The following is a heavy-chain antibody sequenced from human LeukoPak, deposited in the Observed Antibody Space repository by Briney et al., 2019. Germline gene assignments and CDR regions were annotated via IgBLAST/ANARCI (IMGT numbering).Heavy chain of an antibody. CDR3: ARGGVIAVAGGYCDY. Sequence: ASVKVSCKASGYTFTSYYMHWVRQAPGQGLEWMGLINPSGGSTIYAQKFQGRVTMTRDTSTRTVYMELSSLRSEDTAVYYCARGGVIAVAGGYCDYWGQGTRVTVSS. CDR1: GYTFTSYY. J-gene: IGHJ4*02. D-gene: IGHD6-19*01. CDR2: INPSGGST. V-gene: IGHV1-46*03.